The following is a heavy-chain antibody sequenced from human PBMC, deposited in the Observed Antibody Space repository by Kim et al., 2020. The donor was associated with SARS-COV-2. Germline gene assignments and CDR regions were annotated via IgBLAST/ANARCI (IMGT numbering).Heavy chain of an antibody. Sequence: NHNPSLKSRVTISVDTSKNQFSLKLSSVTAADTAVYYCARAPFPPYYYYYGMDVWGQGTTVTVSS. CDR3: ARAPFPPYYYYYGMDV. V-gene: IGHV4-34*01. D-gene: IGHD2-21*01. J-gene: IGHJ6*02.